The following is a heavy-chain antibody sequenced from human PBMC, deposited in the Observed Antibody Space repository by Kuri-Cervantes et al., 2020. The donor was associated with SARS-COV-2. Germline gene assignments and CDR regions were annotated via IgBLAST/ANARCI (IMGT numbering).Heavy chain of an antibody. V-gene: IGHV3-23*01. Sequence: GESLKISCAASGFTFIGHAMNWVRQAPGEGLEWVSGISGSGGRTYYADSVKGRFTISRDNSKNTLYLEMNSLRAEDTAVYYCARDPTAHYDFWTGYYGNNWFDPWGQGTLVTVSS. D-gene: IGHD3-3*01. CDR2: ISGSGGRT. J-gene: IGHJ5*02. CDR3: ARDPTAHYDFWTGYYGNNWFDP. CDR1: GFTFIGHA.